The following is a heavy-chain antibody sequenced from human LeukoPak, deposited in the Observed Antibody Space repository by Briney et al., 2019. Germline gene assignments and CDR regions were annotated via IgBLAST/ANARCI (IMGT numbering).Heavy chain of an antibody. J-gene: IGHJ3*02. CDR1: GYTLTELS. V-gene: IGHV1-24*01. D-gene: IGHD2-15*01. CDR2: FDPEDAET. Sequence: ASVKVSCKVSGYTLTELSMHWVRQAPGKGLEWMGGFDPEDAETIYAQKFQGRVTMTEDTSTDTAYMELSSLRSEDTAVYYCATSRGDIVVVVAALVSGGGSDIWGQGTMVTVSS. CDR3: ATSRGDIVVVVAALVSGGGSDI.